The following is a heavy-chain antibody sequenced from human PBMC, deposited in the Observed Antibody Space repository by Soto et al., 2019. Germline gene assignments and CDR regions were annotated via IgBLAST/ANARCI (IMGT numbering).Heavy chain of an antibody. CDR3: ARSGMITFGGVIVRGKAFDI. Sequence: PSETLSLTCTVSGGSISSGGYYWSWIRQHPRKGVERIGYIYYSGSTYYNPSLKSRVTISVDTSKNQFSLKLSSVTAADTAVYYCARSGMITFGGVIVRGKAFDIWGQGTMVTVSS. CDR2: IYYSGST. J-gene: IGHJ3*02. V-gene: IGHV4-31*03. D-gene: IGHD3-16*02. CDR1: GGSISSGGYY.